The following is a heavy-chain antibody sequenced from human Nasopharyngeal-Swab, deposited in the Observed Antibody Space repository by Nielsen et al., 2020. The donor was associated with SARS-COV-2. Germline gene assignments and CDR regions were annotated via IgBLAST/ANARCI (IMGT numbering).Heavy chain of an antibody. Sequence: RQAPGKGLEWIGYIYYSGSTNYNPSLKRRVTISVDTSKNQFSLKLSSATAADTAVYYCARVGGLWSAGFYYYYMDVWGKGTTVTVSS. J-gene: IGHJ6*03. CDR2: IYYSGST. D-gene: IGHD3-3*01. V-gene: IGHV4-59*01. CDR3: ARVGGLWSAGFYYYYMDV.